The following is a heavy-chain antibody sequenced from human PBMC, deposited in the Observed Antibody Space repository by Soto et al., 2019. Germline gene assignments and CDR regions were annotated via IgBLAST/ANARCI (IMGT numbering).Heavy chain of an antibody. Sequence: GGSLRLSCAASGFTFSNYWMSWVRQAPGKGLEWVANIKQDGSEKYYVDSVKGRFTISRDNAKKSLYLQMNSLRSDDTAVYYCARDWFGVDYWGQGTLVTVSS. CDR2: IKQDGSEK. J-gene: IGHJ4*02. CDR3: ARDWFGVDY. CDR1: GFTFSNYW. D-gene: IGHD3-16*01. V-gene: IGHV3-7*05.